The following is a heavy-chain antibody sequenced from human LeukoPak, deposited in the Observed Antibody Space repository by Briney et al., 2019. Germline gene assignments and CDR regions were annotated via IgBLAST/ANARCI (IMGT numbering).Heavy chain of an antibody. V-gene: IGHV3-48*01. D-gene: IGHD5-24*01. Sequence: PGGSLRLSCAASGFTFSDYSMNWVRQAPGKGLERISYIGIDSGNTNYADSVKGRFTISGDKAKNSLYLQMNSLRVEDTAVYYCARDYKYAFDNWGQGTLVTVSS. CDR3: ARDYKYAFDN. CDR1: GFTFSDYS. J-gene: IGHJ4*02. CDR2: IGIDSGNT.